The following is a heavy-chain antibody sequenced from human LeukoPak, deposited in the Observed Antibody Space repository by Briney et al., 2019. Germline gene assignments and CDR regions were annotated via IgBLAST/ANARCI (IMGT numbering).Heavy chain of an antibody. D-gene: IGHD2-2*01. CDR3: ARGVGIVVVPAAIEYMDV. J-gene: IGHJ6*03. V-gene: IGHV3-33*01. CDR2: IWYDGSNK. Sequence: PGGSLRLSCSASGFTFSSYRMHWVRQAPGKGLEWGAVIWYDGSNKYYADSVKGRFTISRDNSKNTLYLQMNSLRAEDTAVYYCARGVGIVVVPAAIEYMDVWGKGTTVTVSS. CDR1: GFTFSSYR.